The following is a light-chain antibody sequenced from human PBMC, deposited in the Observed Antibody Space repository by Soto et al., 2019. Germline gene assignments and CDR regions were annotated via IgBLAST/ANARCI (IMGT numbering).Light chain of an antibody. Sequence: EIVLTQSPGTLSLSPGERATLSCRASQSVTRSYLAWYQQRPGQAPRLLIYGASTRATGIPDRFSGSGSETDFTLTISRLEPEDSAMYYCQQYGTSPRLTFGGGTKVEIK. CDR2: GAS. J-gene: IGKJ4*01. CDR3: QQYGTSPRLT. V-gene: IGKV3-20*01. CDR1: QSVTRSY.